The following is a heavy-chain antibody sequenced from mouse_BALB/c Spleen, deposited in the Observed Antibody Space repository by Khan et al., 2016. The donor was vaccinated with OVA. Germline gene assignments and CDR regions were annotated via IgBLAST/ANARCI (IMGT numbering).Heavy chain of an antibody. CDR2: INPDNNYS. V-gene: IGHV1-4*01. Sequence: QVQLQQSGAELARPGASVKMSCKASGYTFTSYSMHWIRQRPGQALEWIGHINPDNNYSNYNQNFKDKATLIVDKSSSTSYMQLSSLTSEDSAVYYCVRGGAYHRSDDWFAYWGQGTLVTVSA. D-gene: IGHD2-14*01. CDR3: VRGGAYHRSDDWFAY. J-gene: IGHJ3*01. CDR1: GYTFTSYS.